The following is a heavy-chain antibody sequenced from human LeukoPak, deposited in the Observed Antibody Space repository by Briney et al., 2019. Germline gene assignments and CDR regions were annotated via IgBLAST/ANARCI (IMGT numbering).Heavy chain of an antibody. CDR2: ISGSSSNK. V-gene: IGHV3-21*04. CDR3: AKTPLRWELLSAFDI. CDR1: GFTFSSYS. D-gene: IGHD1-26*01. J-gene: IGHJ3*02. Sequence: GGSLRLSCAASGFTFSSYSMNWVRQAPGKGLEWVSSISGSSSNKYYADSVKGRFAISRDNSKNTLYLQMNSLRAEDTAVYYCAKTPLRWELLSAFDIWGQGTMVTVSS.